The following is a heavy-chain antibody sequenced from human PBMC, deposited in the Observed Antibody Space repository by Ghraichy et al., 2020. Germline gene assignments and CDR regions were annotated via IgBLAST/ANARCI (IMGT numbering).Heavy chain of an antibody. CDR3: ARGPRGGYDYHAYYYYGMDV. CDR2: IYHSGST. J-gene: IGHJ6*02. D-gene: IGHD5-12*01. Sequence: SETLSLTCAVSGGSISSGGYSWSWIRQPPGKGLEWIGYIYHSGSTYYNPSLKSRVTISVDRSKNQFSLKLSSVTAADTAVYYCARGPRGGYDYHAYYYYGMDVWGQGTTVTVSS. V-gene: IGHV4-30-2*01. CDR1: GGSISSGGYS.